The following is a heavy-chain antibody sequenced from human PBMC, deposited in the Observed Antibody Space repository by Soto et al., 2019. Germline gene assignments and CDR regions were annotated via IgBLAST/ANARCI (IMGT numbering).Heavy chain of an antibody. Sequence: ETLSLTCTVSNGSISPYYWSWIRQSPGKGLEWIGYIYYAGSFTYNPSLKSRVTISLNTSKNEVSLRLTSVTAADTAVYYCARLGGYYQALDSWGQGTLVTVSS. J-gene: IGHJ4*02. V-gene: IGHV4-59*08. CDR1: NGSISPYY. CDR2: IYYAGSF. CDR3: ARLGGYYQALDS. D-gene: IGHD3-22*01.